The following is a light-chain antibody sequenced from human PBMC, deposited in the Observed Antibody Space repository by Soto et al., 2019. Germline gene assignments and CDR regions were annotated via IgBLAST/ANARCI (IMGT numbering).Light chain of an antibody. CDR2: GAS. CDR1: QSITTH. J-gene: IGKJ5*01. Sequence: MTRSPVTLSLSAGDRAPLSCRASQSITTHLAWYQQRPGQAPRLLIYGASSRATGIPDRFSGSGSGTDFTLTISRLEPEDFAVYYCQQYGSSPFFGQGTRLEIK. V-gene: IGKV3-20*01. CDR3: QQYGSSPF.